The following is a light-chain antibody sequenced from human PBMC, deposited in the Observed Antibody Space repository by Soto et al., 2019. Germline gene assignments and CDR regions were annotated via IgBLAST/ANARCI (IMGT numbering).Light chain of an antibody. CDR1: QSVLYSSNNKNY. J-gene: IGKJ4*01. Sequence: DIVMTQSPDSLAVSLDERATINCKSSQSVLYSSNNKNYLAWYQQKPGQPPKLLIYWASTRESGVPDRFSGSGSGTYFTLTISSLQAEDVAVYYCQQYYSTPLTFGGGTKVEIK. CDR3: QQYYSTPLT. V-gene: IGKV4-1*01. CDR2: WAS.